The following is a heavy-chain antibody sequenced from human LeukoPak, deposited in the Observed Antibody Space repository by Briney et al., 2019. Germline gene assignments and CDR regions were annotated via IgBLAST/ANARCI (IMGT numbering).Heavy chain of an antibody. CDR1: GGSISSSSYY. CDR2: IYYSGST. D-gene: IGHD1-20*01. Sequence: SETLSLTCAVSGGSISSSSYYWGWIRQPPGKGLEWIGSIYYSGSTYCNPSLKSRVTISVDTPKNQFSLKLSSVTAADTAVYYCARGGRTRYNWNQGYLDYWGQGTLVTVSS. J-gene: IGHJ4*02. V-gene: IGHV4-39*07. CDR3: ARGGRTRYNWNQGYLDY.